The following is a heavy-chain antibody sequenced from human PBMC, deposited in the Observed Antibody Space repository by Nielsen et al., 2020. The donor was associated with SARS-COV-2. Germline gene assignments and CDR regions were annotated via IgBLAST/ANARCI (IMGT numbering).Heavy chain of an antibody. Sequence: ASVKVSCKASGYTFTNNYMHWVRQAPGRGLEWMGLINPTNGGTTYAQKFLGTVTMTRDTSTSTVYMELSSLRSDDTAVYYCARDSSGTYRRVDYWGQGTLVTVSS. CDR2: INPTNGGT. CDR1: GYTFTNNY. CDR3: ARDSSGTYRRVDY. V-gene: IGHV1-46*01. D-gene: IGHD3-22*01. J-gene: IGHJ4*02.